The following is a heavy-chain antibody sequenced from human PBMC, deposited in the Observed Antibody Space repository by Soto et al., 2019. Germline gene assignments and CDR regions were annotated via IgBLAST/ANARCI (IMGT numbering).Heavy chain of an antibody. Sequence: SLRLSCATSGFTFSDEWMHWDRQAPGKGLMWVSRINKDGSYRNYADFVEGRFTISRDDAKSELYLQMDRLRAEDTAVYYCARGGLEPFDYLGQGALVTVSS. D-gene: IGHD1-1*01. J-gene: IGHJ4*02. CDR3: ARGGLEPFDY. CDR2: INKDGSYR. CDR1: GFTFSDEW. V-gene: IGHV3-74*01.